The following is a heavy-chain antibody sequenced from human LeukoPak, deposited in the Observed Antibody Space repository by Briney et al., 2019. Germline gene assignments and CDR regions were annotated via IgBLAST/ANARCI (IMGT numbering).Heavy chain of an antibody. Sequence: GESLKISCKGSGYSFTSYWIGWVRQMPGKGLEWMGIIYPGDSDIRYSPSFQGQITISAGKSISTAYLQWSSLRASDTAMYYCARQRANSSTYYMDYWGQGTLVTVSS. J-gene: IGHJ4*02. CDR3: ARQRANSSTYYMDY. D-gene: IGHD3-22*01. CDR2: IYPGDSDI. V-gene: IGHV5-51*01. CDR1: GYSFTSYW.